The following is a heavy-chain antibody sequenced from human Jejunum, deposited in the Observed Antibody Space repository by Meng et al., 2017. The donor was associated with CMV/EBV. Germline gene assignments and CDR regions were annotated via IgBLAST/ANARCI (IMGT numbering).Heavy chain of an antibody. D-gene: IGHD6-6*01. CDR1: GGSISSSSYS. Sequence: VSGGSISSSSYSWGWIRQPPGKGLEWIGSIYYSGSTYYNPSLKSRVTISVDTSKNQFSLKLSSVTAADTAVYYCARVGSSDAFDIWGQGTMVTVSS. CDR3: ARVGSSDAFDI. V-gene: IGHV4-39*07. CDR2: IYYSGST. J-gene: IGHJ3*02.